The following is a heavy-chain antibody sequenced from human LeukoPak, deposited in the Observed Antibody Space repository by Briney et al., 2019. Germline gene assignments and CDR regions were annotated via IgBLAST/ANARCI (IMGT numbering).Heavy chain of an antibody. D-gene: IGHD3-22*01. V-gene: IGHV1-3*01. Sequence: ASVKVSCKASGYTFTSYAMHWVRQAPGQRLEWMGWINAGNGNTKYSRKFQGRVTITRDTSASTAYMELSSLRSEDTAVYYCARDGGYGYYDSSGYYPLNWGQGTLVTVSS. CDR1: GYTFTSYA. CDR3: ARDGGYGYYDSSGYYPLN. CDR2: INAGNGNT. J-gene: IGHJ4*02.